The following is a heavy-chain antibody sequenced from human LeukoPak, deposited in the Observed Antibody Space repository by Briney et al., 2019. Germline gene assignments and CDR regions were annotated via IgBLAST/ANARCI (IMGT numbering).Heavy chain of an antibody. D-gene: IGHD6-6*01. Sequence: PAGSLRHSCAASGVTISDYGYHWRRQAPGKGLEWVAVNWYDGTNKRYAESVKGRFAISRDDSKNTLYLQMNGLRVLDTAVYYCTSRGSYSSSSRDYYYIDVWDKETTVTVSS. J-gene: IGHJ6*03. V-gene: IGHV3-33*03. CDR3: TSRGSYSSSSRDYYYIDV. CDR2: NWYDGTNK. CDR1: GVTISDYG.